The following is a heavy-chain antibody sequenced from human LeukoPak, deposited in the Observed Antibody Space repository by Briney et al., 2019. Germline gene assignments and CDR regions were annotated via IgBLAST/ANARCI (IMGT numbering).Heavy chain of an antibody. CDR1: GYTFTSYD. Sequence: GVSVKVSCKASGYTFTSYDINWVRQATGQGLEWMGWMNPNSGNTGYAQKFQGRVTMTRNTSISTAYMELSSLRSEDTAVYYCARLVAAAGTDDAFDIWGQGTMVTVSS. J-gene: IGHJ3*02. CDR2: MNPNSGNT. CDR3: ARLVAAAGTDDAFDI. D-gene: IGHD6-13*01. V-gene: IGHV1-8*01.